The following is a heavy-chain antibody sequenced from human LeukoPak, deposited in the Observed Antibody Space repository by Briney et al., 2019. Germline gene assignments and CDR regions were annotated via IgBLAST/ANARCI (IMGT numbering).Heavy chain of an antibody. Sequence: ASVKVSCKASGYTFTSYGISWVRQAPGQGLEWMGWISAYNGNTNYAQRLRGRVTMTTDTSTSTAYMELRSLRSDDTAVYYCARDGDGDGYYYYYMDVWGKGTTVTVSS. CDR1: GYTFTSYG. D-gene: IGHD4-17*01. CDR3: ARDGDGDGYYYYYMDV. V-gene: IGHV1-18*01. CDR2: ISAYNGNT. J-gene: IGHJ6*03.